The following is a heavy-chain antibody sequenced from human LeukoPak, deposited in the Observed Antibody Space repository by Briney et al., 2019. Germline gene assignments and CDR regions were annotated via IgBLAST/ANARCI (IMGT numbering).Heavy chain of an antibody. CDR3: AGESVAVAAFDY. CDR2: IYYSGST. CDR1: GGSISSYY. Sequence: SETLSLTCTVSGGSISSYYWSWIRQPPGKGLEWIGYIYYSGSTNYNPSLKSRVTISVDTSKNQFSLKLSSVTAADTAVYYCAGESVAVAAFDYWGQGTLVTVSS. V-gene: IGHV4-59*01. J-gene: IGHJ4*02. D-gene: IGHD6-19*01.